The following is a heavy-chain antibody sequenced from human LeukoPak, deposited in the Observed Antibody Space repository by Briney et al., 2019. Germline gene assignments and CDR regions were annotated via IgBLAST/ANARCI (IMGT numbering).Heavy chain of an antibody. J-gene: IGHJ4*02. CDR2: IYYSGST. CDR1: GGSISSSSYY. D-gene: IGHD2-15*01. V-gene: IGHV4-39*07. CDR3: ARVRGSGFDY. Sequence: SETLSLTCTVSGGSISSSSYYWGWIRQPPGEGLEWIGSIYYSGSTYYNPSLKSRVTISVDTSKNQFSLKLSSVTAADTAVYYCARVRGSGFDYWGQGTLVTVSS.